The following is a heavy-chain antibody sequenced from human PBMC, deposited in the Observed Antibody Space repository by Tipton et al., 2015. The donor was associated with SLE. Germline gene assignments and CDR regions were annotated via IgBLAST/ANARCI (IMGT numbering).Heavy chain of an antibody. CDR1: GFTFSSYA. Sequence: SLRLSCAASGFTFSSYAMSWVRQAPGKGLEWVGFIRSKAYGGTTEYTASVKGRFTISRDDSKSIAYLQMNSLKTEDTAVYYCTRGGDILTGYFFQHWGQGTLVTVSS. V-gene: IGHV3-49*04. CDR3: TRGGDILTGYFFQH. D-gene: IGHD3-9*01. CDR2: IRSKAYGGTT. J-gene: IGHJ1*01.